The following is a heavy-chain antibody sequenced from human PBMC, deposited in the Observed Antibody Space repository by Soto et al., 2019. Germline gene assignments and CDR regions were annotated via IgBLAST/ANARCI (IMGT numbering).Heavy chain of an antibody. CDR3: ATWHLQEHAYDV. D-gene: IGHD4-4*01. CDR2: FYDLDGT. J-gene: IGHJ3*01. CDR1: GLTFSGKKY. Sequence: GSLRLSCAVSGLTFSGKKYVAWVRQAPGKGLEWVSGFYDLDGTYYADSLKGRFTTSGDSSRTIVYLQMNDLRPEDTAVYYCATWHLQEHAYDVWGQGTTVTVSS. V-gene: IGHV3-53*01.